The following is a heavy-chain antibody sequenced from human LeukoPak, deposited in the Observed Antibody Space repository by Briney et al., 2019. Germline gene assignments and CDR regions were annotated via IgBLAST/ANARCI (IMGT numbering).Heavy chain of an antibody. CDR1: GYSFTSYG. D-gene: IGHD3-22*01. Sequence: ASVKVSCNASGYSFTSYGNCWVRQRPGPGLELVGWISVYNGNTNYAQNHQRRVTINTDTSTSTAYMELRSLRSAATAVSYCARDNDSSGSAWDYWGQATLLTVSS. CDR3: ARDNDSSGSAWDY. CDR2: ISVYNGNT. V-gene: IGHV1-18*01. J-gene: IGHJ4*02.